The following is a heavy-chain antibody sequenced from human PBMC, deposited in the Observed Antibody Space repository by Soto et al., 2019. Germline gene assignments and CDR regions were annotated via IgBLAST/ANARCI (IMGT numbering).Heavy chain of an antibody. Sequence: SETPSLTCTVSGGSISSYYWSWIRQPPGKGLEWIGYIYYSGSTNYNPSLKSRVTISVDTSKNQFSLKLSSVTAADTAVYYCARWSRLGPYYFDYWGQGTLVTVS. CDR1: GGSISSYY. CDR3: ARWSRLGPYYFDY. D-gene: IGHD3-3*01. V-gene: IGHV4-59*01. CDR2: IYYSGST. J-gene: IGHJ4*02.